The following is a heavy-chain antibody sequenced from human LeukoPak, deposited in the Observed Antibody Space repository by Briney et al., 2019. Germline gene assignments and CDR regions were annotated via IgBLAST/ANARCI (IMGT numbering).Heavy chain of an antibody. J-gene: IGHJ4*02. CDR3: ARHVSPFVASTGRGNYFDY. CDR2: IYPSDSDT. D-gene: IGHD1-1*01. V-gene: IGHV5-51*01. Sequence: GESLKIFCKGSGYTFTTYWIAWVRQMPGKGPEWMGIIYPSDSDTRYSPSFQGQVTISVDKSITTAYLQWSSLKASDTAMYYCARHVSPFVASTGRGNYFDYWGQGTLVTVSS. CDR1: GYTFTTYW.